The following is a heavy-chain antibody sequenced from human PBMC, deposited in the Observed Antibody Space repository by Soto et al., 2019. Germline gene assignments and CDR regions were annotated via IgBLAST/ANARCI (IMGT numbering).Heavy chain of an antibody. D-gene: IGHD3-22*01. V-gene: IGHV1-46*01. CDR1: GYTFTSYY. CDR2: INPSGGST. J-gene: IGHJ4*02. Sequence: VKVSCKASGYTFTSYYMHWVRQAPGQGLEWMGIINPSGGSTSYAQKFQGRVTMTRDTSTSTVYMELSSLRSEDTAVYYCARDVIVGDSSGYYYRFDYWGQGTLVTVSS. CDR3: ARDVIVGDSSGYYYRFDY.